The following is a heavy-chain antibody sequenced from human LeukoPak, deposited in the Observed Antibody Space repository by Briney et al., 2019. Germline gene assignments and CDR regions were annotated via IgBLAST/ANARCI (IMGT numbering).Heavy chain of an antibody. D-gene: IGHD6-19*01. Sequence: GESLKISCKGSGYSFTSYWIGWVRQMPGKGLEWMGIIYPGDSDTRYSPSFQGQVTISPDKSISTAYQPWSRLKASVTPMYYCARLPLAVAGTGDYWGQGTLVTVSS. CDR3: ARLPLAVAGTGDY. CDR1: GYSFTSYW. V-gene: IGHV5-51*01. CDR2: IYPGDSDT. J-gene: IGHJ4*02.